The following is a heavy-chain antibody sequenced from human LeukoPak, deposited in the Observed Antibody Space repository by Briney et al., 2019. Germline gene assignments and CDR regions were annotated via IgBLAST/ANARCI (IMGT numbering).Heavy chain of an antibody. Sequence: PSETLSLTCTVSGASISSYYWSWIRQPPGKGLEWIGYIYYSGSINYNPSLKSRVTISVDTSKNQLSLKLSSVSAADTAVYYCARHYYDRGGSYSFDCWGQGTLVTVSS. CDR2: IYYSGSI. CDR3: ARHYYDRGGSYSFDC. D-gene: IGHD3-22*01. CDR1: GASISSYY. V-gene: IGHV4-59*08. J-gene: IGHJ4*02.